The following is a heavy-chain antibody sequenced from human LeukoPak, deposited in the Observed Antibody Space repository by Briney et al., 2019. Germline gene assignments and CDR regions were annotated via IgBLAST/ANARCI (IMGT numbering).Heavy chain of an antibody. D-gene: IGHD3-9*01. V-gene: IGHV3-23*05. CDR1: GFTFSAYA. Sequence: GSLRLSCEASGFTFSAYAMTWVRQAPGKGLEWVSSIGSDNKPHYSESVKGRFTISRDTSKNTLYLQMNSLSAEDSAVYYCVSDILRNFDYWGQGTLVTVSS. CDR3: VSDILRNFDY. J-gene: IGHJ4*02. CDR2: IGSDNKP.